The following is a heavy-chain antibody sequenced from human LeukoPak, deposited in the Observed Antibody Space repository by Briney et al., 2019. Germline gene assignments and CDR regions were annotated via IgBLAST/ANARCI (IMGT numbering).Heavy chain of an antibody. D-gene: IGHD6-13*01. CDR2: ISVSGADT. J-gene: IGHJ3*02. V-gene: IGHV3-23*01. CDR3: AKGSAAAGTIYTFDI. CDR1: GFTFTNYV. Sequence: GGSLRLSCAASGFTFTNYVMTWVRQAPGKGLEWLSGISVSGADTYYADSVKGRFTISRDNSKNTLYVQMNSLRVEDTAVYYCAKGSAAAGTIYTFDIWGQGTMLTVSS.